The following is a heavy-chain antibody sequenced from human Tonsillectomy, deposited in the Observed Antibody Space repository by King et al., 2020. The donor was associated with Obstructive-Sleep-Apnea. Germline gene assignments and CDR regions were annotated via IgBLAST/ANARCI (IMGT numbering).Heavy chain of an antibody. CDR3: AKDIYDILTGYNYFDY. D-gene: IGHD3-9*01. CDR2: ISGSGGGT. V-gene: IGHV3-23*04. CDR1: GFTFSSYA. J-gene: IGHJ4*02. Sequence: VQLVESGGGLVQPGGSLRLSCAASGFTFSSYAMSWVRQAPGKGLEWVSAISGSGGGTYYADSVKGRFTISRDNTKNTLYLQMNSLRAEDTAVYYCAKDIYDILTGYNYFDYWGQGTLVTVSS.